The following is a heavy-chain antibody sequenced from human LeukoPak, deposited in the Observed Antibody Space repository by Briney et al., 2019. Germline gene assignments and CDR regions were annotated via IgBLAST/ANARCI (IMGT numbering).Heavy chain of an antibody. V-gene: IGHV4-39*07. D-gene: IGHD3-10*01. J-gene: IGHJ5*02. Sequence: SETLSLTCTVSGGSISRDSYYWGWIRQPPGKGLEWIASIYYSGDTNYNPSLQSRVTVSVDTSKNQFSLKLTSVTAADTAIYYCVRGPYGSGISNWFDPWGQGTQVIVSS. CDR1: GGSISRDSYY. CDR3: VRGPYGSGISNWFDP. CDR2: IYYSGDT.